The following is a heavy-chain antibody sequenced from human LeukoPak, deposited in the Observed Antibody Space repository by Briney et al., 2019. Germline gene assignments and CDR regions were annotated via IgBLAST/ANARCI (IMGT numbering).Heavy chain of an antibody. CDR2: ISSSGKTI. Sequence: PGGSLRLSCAASGFTFSDYYMSWIRQTPGKGLEWISHISSSGKTIYYTDSVKGRFTISRDNAKNSLYLQMNSLRAEDTAVYYCARAYYYDSSGYYLHYYYYGMDVWGQGTTVTVSS. D-gene: IGHD3-22*01. CDR1: GFTFSDYY. V-gene: IGHV3-11*04. J-gene: IGHJ6*02. CDR3: ARAYYYDSSGYYLHYYYYGMDV.